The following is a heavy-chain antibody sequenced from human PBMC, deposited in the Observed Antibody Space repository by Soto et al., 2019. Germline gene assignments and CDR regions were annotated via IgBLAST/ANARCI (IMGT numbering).Heavy chain of an antibody. V-gene: IGHV3-23*01. CDR1: GFTFSNYA. CDR2: LNGSGGSK. J-gene: IGHJ4*02. D-gene: IGHD3-10*01. Sequence: EVRLLESGGGLVQPGGSLRLSCAASGFTFSNYAMTWVRQAPGKGLEWVSGLNGSGGSKSYADTVKGRFAISRDNSKNTLYLQMNSLRDGDTDLYYCARGFSAGKGSPPDYWGQGTLVTVSS. CDR3: ARGFSAGKGSPPDY.